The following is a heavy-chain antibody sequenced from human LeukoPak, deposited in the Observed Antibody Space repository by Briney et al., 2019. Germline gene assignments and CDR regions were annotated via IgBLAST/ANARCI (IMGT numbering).Heavy chain of an antibody. V-gene: IGHV4-38-2*01. D-gene: IGHD7-27*01. CDR3: ARQQIELGHYFDY. CDR2: IYHSGST. Sequence: SETLSLTCAVSGYSISSGYYWGWIRQPPGKGLEWIGSIYHSGSTYYNPSLKSRVTTSVDTSKNQFSLKLSSVTAADTAVYYCARQQIELGHYFDYWGQGTLVTVSS. CDR1: GYSISSGYY. J-gene: IGHJ4*02.